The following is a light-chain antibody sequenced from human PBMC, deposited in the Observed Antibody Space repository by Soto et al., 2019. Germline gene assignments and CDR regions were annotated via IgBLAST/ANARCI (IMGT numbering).Light chain of an antibody. CDR3: QQYNKWPPLT. CDR2: GAS. CDR1: QSVGSN. Sequence: EIVMTQSPATLSVSPGERATLSCRASQSVGSNLAWYQQKPGQAPRLLIYGASTRATDIPARFSGSGSGTEFTLTISSLQSEDFAVYYCQQYNKWPPLTFGGGPRWRSN. V-gene: IGKV3-15*01. J-gene: IGKJ4*01.